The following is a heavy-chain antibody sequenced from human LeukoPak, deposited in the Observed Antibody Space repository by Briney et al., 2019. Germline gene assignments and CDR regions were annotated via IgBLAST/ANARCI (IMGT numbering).Heavy chain of an antibody. J-gene: IGHJ4*02. CDR1: GFIFSSYS. CDR3: AKDRGYSGYEGFDY. CDR2: IRYDGSNK. V-gene: IGHV3-30*02. D-gene: IGHD5-12*01. Sequence: PGGSLRLSCAASGFIFSSYSMHWVRQAPGKGLEWVAFIRYDGSNKYYADSVKGRFTISRDNSKNTLNLQMNSLRAEDTAVYYCAKDRGYSGYEGFDYWGQGTLVTVSS.